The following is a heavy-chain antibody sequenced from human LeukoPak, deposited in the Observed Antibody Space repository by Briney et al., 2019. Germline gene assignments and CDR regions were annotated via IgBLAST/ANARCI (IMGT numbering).Heavy chain of an antibody. CDR2: IFYSGST. V-gene: IGHV4-39*07. D-gene: IGHD2-15*01. J-gene: IGHJ6*03. CDR3: ARVPPPSSGGFYMDV. Sequence: SETLSLTCTVSSGSISTSNYYWGWVRQPPGKALEWIGNIFYSGSTYYSPSLKSRVTMSVDTSKNQFSLKLSSVTAADTAVYYCARVPPPSSGGFYMDVWGKGTTVTVSS. CDR1: SGSISTSNYY.